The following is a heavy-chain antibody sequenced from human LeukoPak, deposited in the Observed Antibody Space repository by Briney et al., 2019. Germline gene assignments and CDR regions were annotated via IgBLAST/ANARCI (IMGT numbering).Heavy chain of an antibody. CDR1: GGSFSGYY. CDR2: IYYSGST. J-gene: IGHJ4*02. D-gene: IGHD6-19*01. CDR3: ARSSGWPYSDY. V-gene: IGHV4-59*01. Sequence: SETLSLTCAVYGGSFSGYYWSWIRQPPGKGLEWIGYIYYSGSTNYNPSLKSRVTISVDTSKNQFSLKLSSVTAADTAVYYCARSSGWPYSDYWGQGTLVTVSS.